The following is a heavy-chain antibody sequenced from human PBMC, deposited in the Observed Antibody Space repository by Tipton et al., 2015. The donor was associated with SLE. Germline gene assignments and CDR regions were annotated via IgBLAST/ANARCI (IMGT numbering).Heavy chain of an antibody. J-gene: IGHJ6*02. Sequence: TLSLTCTVSGGSISSSSYYWRWIRQPPGKGLEWIGSMYYSGSTYYNPSLKSRVTISVDTSKNQFSLKLSSVTAADTAVYYCARHTPEGFLEWLPSDYGMDVWGQGTTVTVSS. CDR3: ARHTPEGFLEWLPSDYGMDV. CDR2: MYYSGST. D-gene: IGHD3-3*01. CDR1: GGSISSSSYY. V-gene: IGHV4-39*01.